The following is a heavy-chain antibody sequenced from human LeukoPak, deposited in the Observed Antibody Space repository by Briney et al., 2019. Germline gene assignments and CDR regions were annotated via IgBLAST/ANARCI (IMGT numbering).Heavy chain of an antibody. V-gene: IGHV3-74*01. CDR1: GFTFSFYW. J-gene: IGHJ4*02. D-gene: IGHD2-15*01. Sequence: GGSLRLSCASSGFTFSFYWMHWVRQAPGKGLVWVSRINNDGSSTSYAGSVKGRFTISRDNAKNTLYLQMNNLRAEDTAVYYCARDNEYCTGGTCRLDHWGQGALVTVSS. CDR3: ARDNEYCTGGTCRLDH. CDR2: INNDGSST.